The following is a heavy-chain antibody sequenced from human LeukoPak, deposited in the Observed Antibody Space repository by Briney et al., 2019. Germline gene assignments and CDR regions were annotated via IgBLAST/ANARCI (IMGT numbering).Heavy chain of an antibody. CDR3: AREVVRGHRKDWVYFDY. V-gene: IGHV4-4*02. CDR2: IYHSGST. CDR1: GGSISSSNW. D-gene: IGHD3-10*01. J-gene: IGHJ4*02. Sequence: PSETLSLTCAVSGGSISSSNWWSWVRQPPEKGLEWIGEIYHSGSTNYNPSLKSRVTISVDKSKNQFSLKLSSVTAADTAVYYCAREVVRGHRKDWVYFDYWGQGTLVTVSS.